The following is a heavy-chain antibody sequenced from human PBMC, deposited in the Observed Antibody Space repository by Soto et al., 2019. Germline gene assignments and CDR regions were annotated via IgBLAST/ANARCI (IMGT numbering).Heavy chain of an antibody. D-gene: IGHD3-22*01. CDR2: TYYRSKWYN. CDR3: ARDLGPYYYDSSGYYSVHDAFDI. CDR1: GDSVSGNSAS. J-gene: IGHJ3*02. Sequence: SQTRSLTCAISGDSVSGNSASWNWIRQSPSRGLEWLGRTYYRSKWYNDYAVSVKSRITINPDTSKNQFSLQLNSVTPEDTAVYYCARDLGPYYYDSSGYYSVHDAFDIWGQGTMVTVSS. V-gene: IGHV6-1*01.